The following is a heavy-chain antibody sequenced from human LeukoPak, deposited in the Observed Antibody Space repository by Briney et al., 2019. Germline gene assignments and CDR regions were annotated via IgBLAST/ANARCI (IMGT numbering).Heavy chain of an antibody. D-gene: IGHD3-3*01. CDR1: GGSISSYY. V-gene: IGHV4-59*08. CDR2: IYYSGST. CDR3: ARQGSSSFDFWSGLYYFDY. J-gene: IGHJ4*02. Sequence: SETLSLTCTVSGGSISSYYWSWIRQPPGKGLEWIGYIYYSGSTNYNPSLKSRVTISVDTSKNQFSLKLSSVTAADTAVYYCARQGSSSFDFWSGLYYFDYWGQGTLVTVSS.